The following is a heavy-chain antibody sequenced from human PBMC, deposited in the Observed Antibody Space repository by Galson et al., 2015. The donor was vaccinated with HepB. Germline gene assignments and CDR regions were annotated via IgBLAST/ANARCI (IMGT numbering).Heavy chain of an antibody. CDR3: ALWPPMDV. V-gene: IGHV3-74*01. CDR1: GFTFSSYW. D-gene: IGHD3-16*01. J-gene: IGHJ6*04. Sequence: SLRLCCAASGFTFSSYWMHWVRQAPGKGLVWVSRIDSDGSTTNYADSVKGRFTISRDNAKNTLYLQMNSLRAEDTALYYCALWPPMDVWGKGTTVTVSS. CDR2: IDSDGSTT.